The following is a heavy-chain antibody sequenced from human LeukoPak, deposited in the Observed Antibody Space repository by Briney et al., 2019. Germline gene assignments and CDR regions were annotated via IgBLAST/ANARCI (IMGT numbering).Heavy chain of an antibody. J-gene: IGHJ4*02. D-gene: IGHD5-24*01. V-gene: IGHV3-23*01. CDR3: AKARRAGHNLFDY. CDR2: ISSSGGNT. Sequence: GGSLRLSCAASGFTFSSYAMSWVRQAPGQGLEWVAVISSSGGNTYYTDSVKGRFTVSRDISKNTLYLQMNSLRAEDTALYYCAKARRAGHNLFDYWGQGTLVTVSS. CDR1: GFTFSSYA.